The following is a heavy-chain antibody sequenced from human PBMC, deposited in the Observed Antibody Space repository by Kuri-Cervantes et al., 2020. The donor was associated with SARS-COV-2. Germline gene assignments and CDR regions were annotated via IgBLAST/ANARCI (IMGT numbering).Heavy chain of an antibody. V-gene: IGHV1-18*01. CDR1: AHTSTPYG. J-gene: IGHJ6*02. Sequence: ASVNVSCNAAAHTSTPYGISWVRPAPGQGLEWMGWISAYNGNTNYAQKLQGRVTMTTDTSTSTAYMELRSLRSDDTAVYYCARSSLILPTYCSSTSCYPGMDVWGQGTTVTVSS. D-gene: IGHD2-2*01. CDR3: ARSSLILPTYCSSTSCYPGMDV. CDR2: ISAYNGNT.